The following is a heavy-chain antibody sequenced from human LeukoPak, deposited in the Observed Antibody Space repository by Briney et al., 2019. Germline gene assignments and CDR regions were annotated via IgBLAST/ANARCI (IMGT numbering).Heavy chain of an antibody. J-gene: IGHJ4*02. CDR2: VYYSGIT. D-gene: IGHD4-11*01. Sequence: PSETLSLTCTVSGGSVNNNAYYWGWVRQPPGKGLEYIGNVYYSGITYYNPSLQSRVTISVDTSNNQFSLKLSSVTAADTAVYYCARSDYSGYFDYWGQGTLVCVSS. CDR1: GGSVNNNAYY. CDR3: ARSDYSGYFDY. V-gene: IGHV4-39*01.